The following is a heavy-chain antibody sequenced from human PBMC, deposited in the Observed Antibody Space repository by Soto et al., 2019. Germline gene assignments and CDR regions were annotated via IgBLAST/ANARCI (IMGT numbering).Heavy chain of an antibody. D-gene: IGHD1-26*01. J-gene: IGHJ6*02. Sequence: GGSLRLSCAASGFNFSSYAMSWVRQAAGKGLEWVSAISGSGGSTYYADAVKGRFTISRDNSKNTLYLQMNSLRAEDTAVYYCARDMSGGTYNYYYGMDVWGQGTTVTSP. CDR3: ARDMSGGTYNYYYGMDV. V-gene: IGHV3-23*01. CDR1: GFNFSSYA. CDR2: ISGSGGST.